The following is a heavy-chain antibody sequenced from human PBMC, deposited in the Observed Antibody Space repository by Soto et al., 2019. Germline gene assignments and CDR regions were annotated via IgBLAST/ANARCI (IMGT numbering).Heavy chain of an antibody. Sequence: ASVKVSCKASGYTFTNFGISWVRQAPGQGLEWMGWISAYNGNTKYSQNFQGRVTITRDTSTSTAYRELSSLRSEDTAVYYCARHGSGWDYWG. V-gene: IGHV1-18*01. J-gene: IGHJ4*01. CDR1: GYTFTNFG. D-gene: IGHD6-19*01. CDR2: ISAYNGNT. CDR3: ARHGSGWDY.